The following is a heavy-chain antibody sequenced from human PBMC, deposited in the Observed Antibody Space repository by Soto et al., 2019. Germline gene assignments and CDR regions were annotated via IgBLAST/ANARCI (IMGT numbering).Heavy chain of an antibody. CDR2: ISGSGGST. Sequence: GGSLRLSCAASGFTFSSYAMSWVRQAPGKGLEWVSAISGSGGSTYYADSVKGRFTISRDNSKNTLYLQMNSLRAEDTAVYYCAKVGDFDYGDYLSDYYYYYGMDVWGQGTTVTVSS. V-gene: IGHV3-23*01. CDR1: GFTFSSYA. D-gene: IGHD4-17*01. J-gene: IGHJ6*02. CDR3: AKVGDFDYGDYLSDYYYYYGMDV.